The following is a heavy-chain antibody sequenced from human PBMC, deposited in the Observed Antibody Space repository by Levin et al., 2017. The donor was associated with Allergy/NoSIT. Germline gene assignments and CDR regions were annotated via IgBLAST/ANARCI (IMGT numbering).Heavy chain of an antibody. V-gene: IGHV4-59*01. J-gene: IGHJ6*03. CDR1: GGSISSYY. D-gene: IGHD5-12*01. CDR3: ARVGYDWHYYYMDV. Sequence: SETLSLTCTVSGGSISSYYWSWIRQPPGKGLEWIGYIYYSGSTNYNPSLKSRVTISVDTSKNQFSLKLSSVTAADTAVYYCARVGYDWHYYYMDVWGKGTTVTVSS. CDR2: IYYSGST.